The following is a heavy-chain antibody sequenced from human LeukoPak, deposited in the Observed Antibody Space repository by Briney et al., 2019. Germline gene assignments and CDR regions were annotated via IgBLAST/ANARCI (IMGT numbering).Heavy chain of an antibody. CDR3: AKEGPRGVSFDY. V-gene: IGHV3-30*18. J-gene: IGHJ4*02. Sequence: GGSLRLSCAASGFTFSSYGMHWVRQAPGKGLEWVAVISYDGSNKYYADSGKGRFTISRDNSKNTLYLQMNSLRAEDTAVYYCAKEGPRGVSFDYWGQGTLVTVSS. D-gene: IGHD3-10*01. CDR1: GFTFSSYG. CDR2: ISYDGSNK.